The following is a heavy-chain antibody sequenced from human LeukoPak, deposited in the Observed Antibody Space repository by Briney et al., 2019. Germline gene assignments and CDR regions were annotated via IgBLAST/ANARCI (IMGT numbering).Heavy chain of an antibody. CDR3: ARDRGLGLPNWFDS. D-gene: IGHD2-15*01. CDR1: GFPFSSYS. V-gene: IGHV3-21*01. CDR2: IDLNGNHI. J-gene: IGHJ5*01. Sequence: PGGSLRLSCVGSGFPFSSYSMNWLRQAPGKGLEWVSSIDLNGNHINYVDSVEGRFTISRDNAKNSLFLQMNSLRVEDTAVYFCARDRGLGLPNWFDSWGQGTLVTVSS.